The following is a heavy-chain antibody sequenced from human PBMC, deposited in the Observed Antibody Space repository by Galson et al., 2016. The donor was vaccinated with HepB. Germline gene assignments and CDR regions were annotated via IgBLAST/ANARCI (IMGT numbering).Heavy chain of an antibody. J-gene: IGHJ5*02. Sequence: SETLSLTCSVSDGSVSRSTFFWGWIRQAPGKGLEWIGIINYGGSTYYNPSLTSRVTILIDMSKNQFSLELTSATAADTAIYYCARLGSSQYGYTWFDPWGQGALVTVSS. CDR1: DGSVSRSTFF. V-gene: IGHV4-39*01. D-gene: IGHD6-13*01. CDR3: ARLGSSQYGYTWFDP. CDR2: INYGGST.